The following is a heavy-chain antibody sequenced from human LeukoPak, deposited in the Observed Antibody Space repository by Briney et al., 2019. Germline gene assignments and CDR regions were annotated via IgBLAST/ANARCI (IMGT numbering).Heavy chain of an antibody. CDR3: ARGPPRYSGSSTFAY. V-gene: IGHV4-34*01. CDR1: GGSSSGYY. J-gene: IGHJ4*02. Sequence: SETLSLTCAVYGGSSSGYYWSWIRQPPGKGLEWIGEINHSGSTNYNPSLKSRVTISVDTSKNQFSLKLSSVTAADTAVYYCARGPPRYSGSSTFAYWGQGTLVTVSS. D-gene: IGHD1-26*01. CDR2: INHSGST.